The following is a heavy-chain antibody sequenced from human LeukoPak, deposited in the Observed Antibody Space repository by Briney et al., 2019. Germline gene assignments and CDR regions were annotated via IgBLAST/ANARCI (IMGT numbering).Heavy chain of an antibody. CDR3: VREGGYTSYYFDY. D-gene: IGHD5-18*01. Sequence: SETLSLTCAVYGGSFSGYYWSWIRQPPGKGLEWIGYIYYSGSTNYNPSLKSRVTMSVDTSKNHFSLSLTSVTAADTAVYYCVREGGYTSYYFDYWGQGTLVTVSS. CDR2: IYYSGST. CDR1: GGSFSGYY. J-gene: IGHJ4*02. V-gene: IGHV4-34*11.